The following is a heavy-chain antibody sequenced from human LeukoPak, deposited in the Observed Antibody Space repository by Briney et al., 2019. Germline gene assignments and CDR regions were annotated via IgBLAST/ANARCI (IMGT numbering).Heavy chain of an antibody. J-gene: IGHJ4*02. CDR3: ARGRIAVAGTGGFDY. D-gene: IGHD6-19*01. CDR2: IYYSGST. Sequence: SETLSLTCTVSGGSISSYYWSWIRQPPGKGLEWIGYIYYSGSTNYNPSLKGRVTISVDTSKNQFSLKLSSVTAADTAVYYCARGRIAVAGTGGFDYWGQGTLVTVSS. V-gene: IGHV4-59*01. CDR1: GGSISSYY.